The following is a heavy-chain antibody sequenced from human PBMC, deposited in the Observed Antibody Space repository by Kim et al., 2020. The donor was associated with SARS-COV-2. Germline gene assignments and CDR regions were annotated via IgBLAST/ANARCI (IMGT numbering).Heavy chain of an antibody. D-gene: IGHD2-21*01. CDR3: AKGDTRHCYNAACDI. CDR2: ISGSGGST. CDR1: GFTFSSYA. Sequence: GGSLRLSCAASGFTFSSYAMNWVRQAPGKGLEWVSAISGSGGSTYYADSVKGRFTISRDNSKNTLYLQMNSLRAEDTAVYYCAKGDTRHCYNAACDIWGQGTMVTVSS. V-gene: IGHV3-23*01. J-gene: IGHJ3*02.